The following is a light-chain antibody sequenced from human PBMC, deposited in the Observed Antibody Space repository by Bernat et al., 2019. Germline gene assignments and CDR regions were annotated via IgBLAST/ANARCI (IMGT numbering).Light chain of an antibody. J-gene: IGLJ2*01. V-gene: IGLV2-23*02. CDR1: SSDVGSYNL. CDR3: CSYAGSSTFVV. Sequence: QSALTQPASASGSPGQSITISCTGTSSDVGSYNLVSWYQQHPGKAPKLMIYKVSKRPSGVSTLFSGTKSVNAASLTISGRQAEDEADYYVCSYAGSSTFVVFGGGTKLTVL. CDR2: KVS.